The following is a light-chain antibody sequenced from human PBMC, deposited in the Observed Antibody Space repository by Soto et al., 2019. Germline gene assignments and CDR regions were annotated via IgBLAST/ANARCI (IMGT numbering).Light chain of an antibody. CDR3: QQYDNLPLT. CDR1: QLISTY. V-gene: IGKV1-33*01. CDR2: DAS. J-gene: IGKJ4*01. Sequence: DIQITQSPSSLSASVGDSVTITCQASQLISTYLNWYQQKPGKAPKLLIYDASNLKTGVPSRFSGSGSGTYFTFTISSLQPEDIATYYCQQYDNLPLTFGGGTKVEIK.